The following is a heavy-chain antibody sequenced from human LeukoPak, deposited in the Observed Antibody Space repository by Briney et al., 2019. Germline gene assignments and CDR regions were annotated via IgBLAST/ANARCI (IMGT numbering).Heavy chain of an antibody. Sequence: SETLSLTCTVSGGSISSSSYYWGWIRQPPGKGLEWIGSIYYSGSTYYNPSLKSRVTISVDTSKNQFSLKLSSVTAADTAVYYCARAGGSYYGHYYFDYWGQGTLVTVSS. D-gene: IGHD1-26*01. CDR3: ARAGGSYYGHYYFDY. CDR2: IYYSGST. CDR1: GGSISSSSYY. V-gene: IGHV4-39*07. J-gene: IGHJ4*02.